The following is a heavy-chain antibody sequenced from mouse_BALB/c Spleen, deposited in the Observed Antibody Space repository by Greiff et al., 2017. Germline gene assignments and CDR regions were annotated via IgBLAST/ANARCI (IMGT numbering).Heavy chain of an antibody. CDR2: IYPGDGDT. CDR1: GYAFSSYW. CDR3: ARDYYGRDFDV. V-gene: IGHV1-80*01. D-gene: IGHD1-1*01. J-gene: IGHJ1*01. Sequence: VQLQQSGAELVRPGSSVKISCTASGYAFSSYWMNWVKQRPGQGLEWIGQIYPGDGDTNYNGKFKGKATLTADKSSSTAYMQLSSLTSEDSAVYFCARDYYGRDFDVWGAGTTVTVSS.